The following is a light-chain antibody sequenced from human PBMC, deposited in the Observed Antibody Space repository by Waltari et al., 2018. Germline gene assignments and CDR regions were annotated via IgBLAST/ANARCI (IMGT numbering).Light chain of an antibody. V-gene: IGLV3-10*01. CDR3: FSTDGDDDERGV. CDR2: EDS. CDR1: ALPRKY. Sequence: SYELAQPPSISVSPGQTARITCSGDALPRKYAYWYQQKAGQAPILVIFEDSHRASGIAEGFSASTSGTLATLTVTGAQVEDEADYDCFSTDGDDDERGVFGGGTKLTVL. J-gene: IGLJ3*02.